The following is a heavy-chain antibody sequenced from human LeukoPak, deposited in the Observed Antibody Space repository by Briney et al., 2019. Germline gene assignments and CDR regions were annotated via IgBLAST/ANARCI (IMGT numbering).Heavy chain of an antibody. CDR2: IYYSGST. V-gene: IGHV4-31*03. J-gene: IGHJ5*02. D-gene: IGHD2-15*01. Sequence: SQTLSLTCTVSGGSISSGGYYWSWIRQHPGKGLEWIGYIYYSGSTYYNPSLKSRVTISVDTSKNQFSLKLSSVTAADTAVYYCARGHPIVVVVAAQGWFDPWGQGTLVTVSS. CDR3: ARGHPIVVVVAAQGWFDP. CDR1: GGSISSGGYY.